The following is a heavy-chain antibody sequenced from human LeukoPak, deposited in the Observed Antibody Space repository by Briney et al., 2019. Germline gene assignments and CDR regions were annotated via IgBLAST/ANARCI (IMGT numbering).Heavy chain of an antibody. D-gene: IGHD5-12*01. J-gene: IGHJ4*02. CDR3: TTWPALSFDS. Sequence: GGSLRLSCAASGFTLTNAWMSWVRQAPGKGLEWGGRIKSRSDGGTIDYAAPVKGKFTSSRDDSKNGLYLQMTSLKTEDTAVYYCTTWPALSFDSWGQGTLATVSS. CDR2: IKSRSDGGTI. CDR1: GFTLTNAW. V-gene: IGHV3-15*01.